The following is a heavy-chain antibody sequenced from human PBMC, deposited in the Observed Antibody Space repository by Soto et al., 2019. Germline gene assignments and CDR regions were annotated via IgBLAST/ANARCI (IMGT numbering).Heavy chain of an antibody. CDR3: ARGEYSSTWIDY. J-gene: IGHJ4*02. V-gene: IGHV4-30-4*01. Sequence: SETLSLTCTVSGGSISSGHYYWSWIRQPPGKGLEWIGYIYYSGSTYYNPSLKSRVTISVDTSKNQFSLKLSSVTAADTAVYYCARGEYSSTWIDYWGQGTLVTVSS. CDR1: GGSISSGHYY. CDR2: IYYSGST. D-gene: IGHD6-13*01.